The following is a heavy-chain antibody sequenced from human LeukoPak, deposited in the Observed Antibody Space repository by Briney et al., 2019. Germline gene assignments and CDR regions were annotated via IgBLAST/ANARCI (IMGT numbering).Heavy chain of an antibody. CDR1: GFTFSSYS. CDR3: ARGDDSSGYYPDAFDI. CDR2: ISSSSSYI. D-gene: IGHD3-22*01. V-gene: IGHV3-21*01. Sequence: GGSLRLSCAASGFTFSSYSMNWVRQAPGKGLDWVSSISSSSSYIYYADSVKGRFTISRDNAKNSLYLQMNSLRAEDTAVYYCARGDDSSGYYPDAFDIWGQGTMVTVSS. J-gene: IGHJ3*02.